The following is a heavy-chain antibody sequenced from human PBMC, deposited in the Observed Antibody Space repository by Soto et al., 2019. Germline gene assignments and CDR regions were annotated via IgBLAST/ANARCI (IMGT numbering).Heavy chain of an antibody. CDR2: IYPGDSDT. J-gene: IGHJ4*02. D-gene: IGHD5-12*01. CDR3: ARTARGGYDFPFDY. V-gene: IGHV5-51*01. CDR1: GNSFTSYW. Sequence: PXDSLKLSCKCSGNSFTSYWIGLVLQMPGKGLEWMGIIYPGDSDTRYSPSFQGQVTISADKSISTAYLQWSSLKASDTAMYYCARTARGGYDFPFDYWGQGTLVTVSS.